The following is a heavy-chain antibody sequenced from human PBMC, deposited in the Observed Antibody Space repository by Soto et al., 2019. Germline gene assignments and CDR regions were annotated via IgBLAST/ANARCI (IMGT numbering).Heavy chain of an antibody. V-gene: IGHV1-69*13. CDR3: ATAKRIEYSSSFARYGMDV. Sequence: GASVKVSCKASGGTFSSYAISWVRQAPGQGLEWMGGIIPIFGTANYAQKFQGRVTITADESTSTAYMELSSLRSEDTAVYYCATAKRIEYSSSFARYGMDVWGQGTTVTVSS. J-gene: IGHJ6*02. CDR1: GGTFSSYA. D-gene: IGHD6-6*01. CDR2: IIPIFGTA.